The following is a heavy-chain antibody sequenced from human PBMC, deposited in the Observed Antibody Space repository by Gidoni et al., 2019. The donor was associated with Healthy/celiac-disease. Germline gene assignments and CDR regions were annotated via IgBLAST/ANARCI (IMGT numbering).Heavy chain of an antibody. Sequence: VQLLESGGGLVQPGGSLRLPCAASGFPFRSNAMSWVRQAPGKGLEWVSAISGSGGSTYYADSVKGRFTISRDNSKNTLYLQMNSLRAEDTAVYYCAKDGQSGYLYYFDYWGQGTLVTVSS. D-gene: IGHD3-3*01. CDR1: GFPFRSNA. V-gene: IGHV3-23*01. CDR3: AKDGQSGYLYYFDY. CDR2: ISGSGGST. J-gene: IGHJ4*02.